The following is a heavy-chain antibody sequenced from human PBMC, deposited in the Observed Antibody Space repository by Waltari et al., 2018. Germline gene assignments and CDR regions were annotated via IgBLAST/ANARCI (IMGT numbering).Heavy chain of an antibody. CDR2: INQNASP. J-gene: IGHJ6*03. CDR3: ARGWLQVAPPYYYYMDV. V-gene: IGHV4-34*01. CDR1: VGSFSGYY. Sequence: QVQLLQCGAGLFKPSETLSLTCAVYVGSFSGYYWSGLRQLPGKGLEWLGEINQNASPDYNPSLKSRATISIETSKNQFSLKLDSVTAADTGVYYCARGWLQVAPPYYYYMDVWDRGTAVTVSS. D-gene: IGHD6-19*01.